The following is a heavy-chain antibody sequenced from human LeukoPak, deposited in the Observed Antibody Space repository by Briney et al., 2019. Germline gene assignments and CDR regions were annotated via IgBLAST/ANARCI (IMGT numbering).Heavy chain of an antibody. CDR3: AKEGLGSSWYPNYFDY. CDR2: ITGSGGST. V-gene: IGHV3-23*01. CDR1: GFTFSSYD. Sequence: GGSLRLSCAASGFTFSSYDMSWVRQAPGSGLEWVSGITGSGGSTYYADSVKGRFTISRDSSKNTLYLQVNSLRAEDTAVYYCAKEGLGSSWYPNYFDYWGQGTLVTVSS. J-gene: IGHJ4*02. D-gene: IGHD6-13*01.